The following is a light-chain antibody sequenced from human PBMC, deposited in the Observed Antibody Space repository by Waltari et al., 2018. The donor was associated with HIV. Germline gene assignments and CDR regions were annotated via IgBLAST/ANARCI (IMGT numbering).Light chain of an antibody. J-gene: IGLJ3*02. CDR3: SSYVGSNRV. CDR2: EVN. CDR1: SSDVGDYNY. Sequence: QSALTQPPSASGSPGQSVTISCTGISSDVGDYNYVSWYQQHPGKAPRLMIYEVNKRPSGVPDRFSGSKSGNTASLTVSGLQAEDEADYYCSSYVGSNRVFGGGTKLTVL. V-gene: IGLV2-8*01.